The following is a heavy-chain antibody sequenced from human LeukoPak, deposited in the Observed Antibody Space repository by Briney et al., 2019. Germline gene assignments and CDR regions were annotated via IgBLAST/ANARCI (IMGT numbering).Heavy chain of an antibody. CDR3: ARELPAVSRSFDY. CDR1: GASINSYY. V-gene: IGHV4-4*07. Sequence: SETLSLTCNVSGASINSYYWTWIRQPAGKGLEWIGRKSTSGSTNYNPSLKSRVPMSVDTSRNQFSLRLNSVTAADTAVYYCARELPAVSRSFDYRGQGTLVTVSS. J-gene: IGHJ4*02. CDR2: KSTSGST. D-gene: IGHD2-2*01.